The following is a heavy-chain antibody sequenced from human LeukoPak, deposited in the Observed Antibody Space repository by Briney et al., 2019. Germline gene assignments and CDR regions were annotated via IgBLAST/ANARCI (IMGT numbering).Heavy chain of an antibody. CDR3: ARGNWGPDY. D-gene: IGHD7-27*01. V-gene: IGHV3-11*04. CDR1: GFTFSDYY. Sequence: PGGSLRLSXAASGFTFSDYYMSWMRQAPGKGLEWVAHIDGSGRTIYYIDSVRGRFTISRDNARNSLYLQMISLGAEDTAVYYCARGNWGPDYWGQGTLVTVSS. CDR2: IDGSGRTI. J-gene: IGHJ4*02.